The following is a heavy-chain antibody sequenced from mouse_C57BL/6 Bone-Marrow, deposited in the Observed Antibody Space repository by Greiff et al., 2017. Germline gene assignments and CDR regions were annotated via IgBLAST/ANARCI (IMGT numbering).Heavy chain of an antibody. Sequence: EVHLVESGEGLVKPGGSLKLSCAASGFTFSSYAMSWVRQTPEKRLEWVAYISSGGDYIYYADTVKGRFTISRDNARNTLYLQMSSLKSEDTAMYYCTRDYYGSSYDGYFDVWGTGTTVTVSS. V-gene: IGHV5-9-1*02. CDR1: GFTFSSYA. J-gene: IGHJ1*03. D-gene: IGHD1-1*01. CDR2: ISSGGDYI. CDR3: TRDYYGSSYDGYFDV.